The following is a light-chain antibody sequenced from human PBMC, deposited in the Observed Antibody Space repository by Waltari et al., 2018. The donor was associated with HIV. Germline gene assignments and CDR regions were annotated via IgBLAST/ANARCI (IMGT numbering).Light chain of an antibody. CDR3: CSYAGSSNWV. V-gene: IGLV2-23*01. CDR1: GSDVGGYHL. CDR2: EGI. Sequence: QSDLTQPASVSGSPGQSIPLSCTASGSDVGGYHLVSWYQQHPGKAPKLMIYEGIKRPSGVSNRFSGSKSGNAASLTISGLQAEDEADYYCCSYAGSSNWVFGGGTKLTVL. J-gene: IGLJ3*02.